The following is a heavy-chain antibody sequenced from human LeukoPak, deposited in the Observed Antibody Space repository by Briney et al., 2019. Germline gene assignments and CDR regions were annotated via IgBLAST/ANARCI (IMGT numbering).Heavy chain of an antibody. CDR3: AGTYSSRWYYYGMDV. CDR2: IYTSGST. D-gene: IGHD6-13*01. J-gene: IGHJ6*02. CDR1: GGSISSYY. V-gene: IGHV4-4*07. Sequence: SETLSLTCTVSGGSISSYYWSWIRQPAGKGLEWIGRIYTSGSTNYNPSLKSRVTMSVDTSKNQFSLKLSSVTAADTAVYYCAGTYSSRWYYYGMDVWGQGTTVTVSS.